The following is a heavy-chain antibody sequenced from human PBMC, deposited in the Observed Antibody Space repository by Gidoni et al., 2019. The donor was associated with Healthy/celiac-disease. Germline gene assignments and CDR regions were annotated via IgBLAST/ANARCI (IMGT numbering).Heavy chain of an antibody. CDR3: AKAPRWELQRGYIDY. Sequence: EVQLVVSGGGFVQPGRSLRLSCAASGFTFDDYAMHWVRQAPGKGLEWSSGVSWKSGSIGYADSVKGRFTISRDNAKNSLYLQMNSLRAEDTALYYCAKAPRWELQRGYIDYWGQGTLVTVSS. CDR2: VSWKSGSI. J-gene: IGHJ4*02. CDR1: GFTFDDYA. V-gene: IGHV3-9*01. D-gene: IGHD1-26*01.